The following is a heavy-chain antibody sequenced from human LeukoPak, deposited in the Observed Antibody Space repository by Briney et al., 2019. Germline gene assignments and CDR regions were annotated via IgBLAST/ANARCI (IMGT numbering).Heavy chain of an antibody. V-gene: IGHV1-18*01. D-gene: IGHD6-19*01. CDR1: GYTFTSYG. CDR3: ARATHSSGWYGGGYYFDY. CDR2: ISAYNGKT. J-gene: IGHJ4*02. Sequence: GGSVKVSCKASGYTFTSYGISWVRQAPGQGLEWMGWISAYNGKTNYAQKLQGRVTMTTDTSTSTAYMELRSLRSDDTAVYYCARATHSSGWYGGGYYFDYWGQGTLVTVSA.